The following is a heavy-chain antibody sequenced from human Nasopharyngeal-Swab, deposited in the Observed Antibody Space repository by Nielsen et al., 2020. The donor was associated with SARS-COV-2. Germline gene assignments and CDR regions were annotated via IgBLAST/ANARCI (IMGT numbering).Heavy chain of an antibody. CDR1: GFTISGYY. CDR2: ISGSGRTT. CDR3: AKGRTDSSS. D-gene: IGHD6-13*01. J-gene: IGHJ4*02. Sequence: GESLKISCAASGFTISGYYMSWVRQAPGKGLEWVSTISGSGRTTYYADSVKGRFTISRDISKNTLYLQMNSLRAEDTAVYYCAKGRTDSSSWGQGTLVTVSS. V-gene: IGHV3-23*01.